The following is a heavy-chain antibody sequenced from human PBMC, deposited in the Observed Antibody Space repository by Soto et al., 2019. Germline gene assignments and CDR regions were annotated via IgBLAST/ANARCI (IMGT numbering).Heavy chain of an antibody. CDR1: GGTFSSYT. Sequence: ASVKVSCKASGGTFSSYTISWVRQAPGQGLEWMGRIIPILGIANYAQKFQGRVTITADKSTSTAYMELSSLRSEDTAVYYCAIQRGGSGYCTNGVCSRSLGAGYMDVWGKGTTVTVSS. J-gene: IGHJ6*03. CDR2: IIPILGIA. V-gene: IGHV1-69*02. D-gene: IGHD2-8*01. CDR3: AIQRGGSGYCTNGVCSRSLGAGYMDV.